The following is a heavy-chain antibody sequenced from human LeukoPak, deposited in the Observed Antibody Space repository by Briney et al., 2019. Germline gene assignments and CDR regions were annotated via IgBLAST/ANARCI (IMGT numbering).Heavy chain of an antibody. CDR3: ARALYNRGWYPDYFDS. V-gene: IGHV3-7*01. CDR1: GFTFNSYW. D-gene: IGHD6-19*01. CDR2: IKHDGSEK. Sequence: PGGSLRLSCAASGFTFNSYWMTWVRQPPGKGLEWVATIKHDGSEKYYVDSVEGRFTISRDNDKNSLYLQMSSLRAEDTAIYYCARALYNRGWYPDYFDSWGQGALVTVSS. J-gene: IGHJ4*02.